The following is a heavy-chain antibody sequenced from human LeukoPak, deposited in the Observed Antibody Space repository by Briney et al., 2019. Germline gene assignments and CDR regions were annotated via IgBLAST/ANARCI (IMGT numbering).Heavy chain of an antibody. CDR1: GFTVSGNY. Sequence: SGGSLRLSCAASGFTVSGNYMSWVRQAPGKGLEWVSAIYTGGNTYYADSVKGRFTISRDNFKNTLYLQMNSLRADDTAVYYCARDFKDFYFDYWGQGTLVTVSS. D-gene: IGHD3-3*01. CDR3: ARDFKDFYFDY. V-gene: IGHV3-66*02. CDR2: IYTGGNT. J-gene: IGHJ4*02.